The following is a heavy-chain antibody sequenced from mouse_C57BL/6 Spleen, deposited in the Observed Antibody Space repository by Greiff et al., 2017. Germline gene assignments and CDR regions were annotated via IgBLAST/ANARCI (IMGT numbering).Heavy chain of an antibody. V-gene: IGHV1-50*01. CDR3: ASRNWDGYFDV. D-gene: IGHD4-1*01. CDR1: GYTFTSYW. J-gene: IGHJ1*03. Sequence: QVQLQQPGAELVKPGASVKLSCKASGYTFTSYWMQWVKQRPGQGLEWIGEIDPSDSYTNYTQKFKGKATLTVDTSSSTAYMQLSSLTSEASAVYYCASRNWDGYFDVGGTGTTVTVSS. CDR2: IDPSDSYT.